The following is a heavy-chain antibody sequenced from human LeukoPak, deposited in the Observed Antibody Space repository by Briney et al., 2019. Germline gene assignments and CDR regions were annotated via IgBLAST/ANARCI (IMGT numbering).Heavy chain of an antibody. CDR3: ARVMIVVVITIDYGMDV. D-gene: IGHD3-22*01. J-gene: IGHJ6*02. CDR1: GYTFTSYG. Sequence: GASVKVSCKASGYTFTSYGISWVRQAPGQGLEWMGWISAYNGNTNYAQKLQGRVTMTTDTSTSTAYMELRSLRSDDTAVYYCARVMIVVVITIDYGMDVWGQGTTVTVSS. CDR2: ISAYNGNT. V-gene: IGHV1-18*01.